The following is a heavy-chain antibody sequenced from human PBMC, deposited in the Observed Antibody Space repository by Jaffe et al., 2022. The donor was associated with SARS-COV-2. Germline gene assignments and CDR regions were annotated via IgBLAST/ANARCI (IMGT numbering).Heavy chain of an antibody. J-gene: IGHJ3*01. Sequence: EVQLVESGGGLVQPGGSLRLSCAASGFTFSDYCMDWVRQAPGKGLEWVGRIRNKASSHTTEYAASVKGRFTVSRDDSKNSLYLQMNSLKTEDSAVYYCATPYGSESDNRALNEWGQGTVVTVSS. D-gene: IGHD3-10*01. CDR3: ATPYGSESDNRALNE. CDR2: IRNKASSHTT. V-gene: IGHV3-72*01. CDR1: GFTFSDYC.